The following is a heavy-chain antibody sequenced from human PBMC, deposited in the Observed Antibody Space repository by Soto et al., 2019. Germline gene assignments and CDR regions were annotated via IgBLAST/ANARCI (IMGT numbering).Heavy chain of an antibody. CDR1: GGSISSGDYY. J-gene: IGHJ5*02. D-gene: IGHD3-3*01. V-gene: IGHV4-30-4*01. CDR3: AREGVRDFWSGYENWFDP. CDR2: IYYSGST. Sequence: SETLSLTCTVSGGSISSGDYYWSWTRQPPGKGLEWIGYIYYSGSTYYNPSLKSRVTISVDTSKNQFSLKLSSVTAADTAVYYCAREGVRDFWSGYENWFDPWGQGTLVTVSS.